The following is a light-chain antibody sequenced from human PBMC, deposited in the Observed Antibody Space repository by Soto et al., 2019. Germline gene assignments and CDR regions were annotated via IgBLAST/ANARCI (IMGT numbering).Light chain of an antibody. CDR1: SGSVSTHYF. CDR3: VLYMGGGIWV. CDR2: HTN. J-gene: IGLJ3*02. V-gene: IGLV8-61*01. Sequence: QAVVTQEPSFSVSPGGTVTLTCGLTSGSVSTHYFASWYQQTPGQAPRTLIYHTNIRSSGVPDRFSGSILGNKAALTITGAQADDESDYFCVLYMGGGIWVFGGGTKLTVL.